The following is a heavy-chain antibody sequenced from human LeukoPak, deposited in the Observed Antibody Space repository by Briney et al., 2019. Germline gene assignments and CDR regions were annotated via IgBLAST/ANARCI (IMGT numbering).Heavy chain of an antibody. CDR1: GGSISSSNW. V-gene: IGHV4-4*02. J-gene: IGHJ4*02. D-gene: IGHD6-13*01. CDR3: ARENRRIGVAGGFDS. Sequence: SGTLSLTCAVSGGSISSSNWWSWVRQPPGKGLEWIVEIYHSESPNYNPSLKSRVTISVDKPKNQFSLKMSSVTAADTAVYYCARENRRIGVAGGFDSWGQGTLVTVSS. CDR2: IYHSESP.